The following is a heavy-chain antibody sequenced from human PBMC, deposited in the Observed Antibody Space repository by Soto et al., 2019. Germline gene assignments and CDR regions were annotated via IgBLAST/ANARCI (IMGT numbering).Heavy chain of an antibody. CDR1: GFTFSSYG. D-gene: IGHD6-19*01. Sequence: EVQLLESGGGLVQPGGSLRLSCTASGFTFSSYGMNWVRQAPGKGLEWVSATGDGGTYYADSVRGRFTISRDDSKNTLFLQMNTLTAEDTAVYYCARGSSGWGFDYWGQGTLVTVSS. V-gene: IGHV3-23*01. CDR3: ARGSSGWGFDY. J-gene: IGHJ4*02. CDR2: TGDGGT.